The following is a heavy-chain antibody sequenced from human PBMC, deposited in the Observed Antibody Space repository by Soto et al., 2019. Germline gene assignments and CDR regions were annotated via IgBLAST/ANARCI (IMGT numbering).Heavy chain of an antibody. CDR2: ISGSGGST. D-gene: IGHD6-19*01. J-gene: IGHJ6*02. CDR3: AKVIGSSGWAEYYGMDV. Sequence: EVQLLESGGGLVQPGGSLRLSCAASGFTFSSYAMSWVRQAPGKGLEWVSAISGSGGSTYYADSVKGRFTISRDNSKNTRYRQMNSLRAEDTAVCYCAKVIGSSGWAEYYGMDVWGQGTTVTVSS. CDR1: GFTFSSYA. V-gene: IGHV3-23*01.